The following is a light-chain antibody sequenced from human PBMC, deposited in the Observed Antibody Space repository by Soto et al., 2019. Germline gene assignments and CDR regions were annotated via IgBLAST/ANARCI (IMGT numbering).Light chain of an antibody. CDR1: NSNIGAGYD. Sequence: QSALTQPPSVSGAPGQRVTISCTGSNSNIGAGYDVHWYQQLPVTAPKLLIYGNSNRPSGVPDRFSGSKSGTSASLTITGLQAEDEADYYCQSYGDSLSGYVFGTGTKVTVL. J-gene: IGLJ1*01. CDR2: GNS. CDR3: QSYGDSLSGYV. V-gene: IGLV1-40*01.